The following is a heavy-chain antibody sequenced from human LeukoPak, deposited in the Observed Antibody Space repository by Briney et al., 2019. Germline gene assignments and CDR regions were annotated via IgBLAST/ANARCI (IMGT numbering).Heavy chain of an antibody. J-gene: IGHJ4*02. CDR1: GFTFSSYA. Sequence: GGSLRLSCAASGFTFSSYAMSWVRQAPGKGLEWVSAISGSGGSTYYADSVKGRFTISRDNSKNTLYLQMDSLRAEDTAVYYCAKESDNYYDSSGPFDYWGQGTLVTVSS. V-gene: IGHV3-23*01. D-gene: IGHD3-22*01. CDR3: AKESDNYYDSSGPFDY. CDR2: ISGSGGST.